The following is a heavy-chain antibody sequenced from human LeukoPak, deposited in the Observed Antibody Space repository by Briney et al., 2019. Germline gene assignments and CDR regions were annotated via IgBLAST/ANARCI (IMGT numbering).Heavy chain of an antibody. CDR1: GLTFSSYA. Sequence: GGSLRLSCAASGLTFSSYAMSWVRQAPGKGLEWVSAISGSGGSTYCADSVKGRFTISRDNSKNTLYLQMNSLRAEDTAVYYCAKEYYDILTGYPPPPGYFDYWGQGTLVTVSS. J-gene: IGHJ4*02. CDR3: AKEYYDILTGYPPPPGYFDY. V-gene: IGHV3-23*01. D-gene: IGHD3-9*01. CDR2: ISGSGGST.